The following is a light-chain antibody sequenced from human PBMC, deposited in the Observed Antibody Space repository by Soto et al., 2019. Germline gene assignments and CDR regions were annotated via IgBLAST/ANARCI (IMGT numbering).Light chain of an antibody. CDR1: QSVSSSY. CDR2: GAS. V-gene: IGKV3-20*01. Sequence: EIVLTQSPGTLSLSPGERATLSCRASQSVSSSYLAWYQQKPVQAPRLLIYGASSRATGIPDRFSGSGSGTDFTLTISRLEPEYFAVYYCQQYDSSPLTFGGGTKVEIK. J-gene: IGKJ4*01. CDR3: QQYDSSPLT.